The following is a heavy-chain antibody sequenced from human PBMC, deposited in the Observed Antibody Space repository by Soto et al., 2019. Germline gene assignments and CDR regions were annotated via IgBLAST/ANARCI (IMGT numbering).Heavy chain of an antibody. D-gene: IGHD3-10*01. J-gene: IGHJ6*02. Sequence: SVKVSCKASGGTFSSYAISWVRQAPGQGLEWMGGIIPIFGTANYAQKFQGRVTITADESTSTAYMELSSLRSEDTAVHYCARGYTMVRGVIPYYYYYGMDVWGQGTTVTVSS. CDR3: ARGYTMVRGVIPYYYYYGMDV. CDR1: GGTFSSYA. V-gene: IGHV1-69*13. CDR2: IIPIFGTA.